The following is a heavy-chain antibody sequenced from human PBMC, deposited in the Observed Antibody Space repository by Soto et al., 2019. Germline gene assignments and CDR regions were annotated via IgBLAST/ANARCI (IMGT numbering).Heavy chain of an antibody. CDR2: FDPEDGET. D-gene: IGHD4-17*01. V-gene: IGHV1-24*01. CDR1: GYTLTELS. CDR3: ATTTVTTSARVAWDNWFDP. Sequence: QVQLVQSGAELKKPGASVKVSCKVSGYTLTELSMHWVRQAPGKGLEWMGGFDPEDGETIYAQKFQGRVTMTEDTSTDTAYMELSSLRSEDTAVYYCATTTVTTSARVAWDNWFDPWGQGTLVTVSS. J-gene: IGHJ5*02.